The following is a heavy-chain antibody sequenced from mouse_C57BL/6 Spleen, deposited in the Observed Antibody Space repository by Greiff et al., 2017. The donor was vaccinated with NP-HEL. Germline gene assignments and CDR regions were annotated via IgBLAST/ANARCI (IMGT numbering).Heavy chain of an antibody. J-gene: IGHJ4*01. CDR3: AKHALGGHYAMDY. V-gene: IGHV2-9*01. Sequence: QVHVKQSGPGLVAPSQSLSITCTVSGFSLTSYGVDWVRQPPGKGLEWLGVIWGGGSTNYNSALMSRLSISKDNSKSQVFLKMNSLQTDDTAMYYCAKHALGGHYAMDYWGQGTSVTVSS. D-gene: IGHD1-1*02. CDR2: IWGGGST. CDR1: GFSLTSYG.